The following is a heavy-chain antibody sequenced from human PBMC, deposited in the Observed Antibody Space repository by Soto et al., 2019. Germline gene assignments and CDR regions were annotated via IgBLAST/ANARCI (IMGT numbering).Heavy chain of an antibody. V-gene: IGHV3-30*18. D-gene: IGHD6-19*01. Sequence: QVQLVESGGGVVQPGRSLRLSCAASGFTFNTYGMHWVRQAPGKGLEWVAVISHDGRNIYYADSVKGRFTISRDNSKNTLYLQMNSLRDEDTAVYYCAKALISVGATGNFFYDFWGQGTLVTVSS. CDR3: AKALISVGATGNFFYDF. CDR1: GFTFNTYG. J-gene: IGHJ4*02. CDR2: ISHDGRNI.